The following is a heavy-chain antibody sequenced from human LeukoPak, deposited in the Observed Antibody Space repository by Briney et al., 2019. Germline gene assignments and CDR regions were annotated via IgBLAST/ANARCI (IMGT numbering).Heavy chain of an antibody. J-gene: IGHJ5*02. D-gene: IGHD6-19*01. CDR1: GFTFSSYS. CDR2: ISSSSSTI. V-gene: IGHV3-48*01. Sequence: GGSLRLSCAASGFTFSSYSMNWVRQAPGKGLEWVSYISSSSSTIYYADSVKGRFTISRDNAKNSLYLQMNNLRAEDTAVYYCARVSIAVAGTGWFDPWGQGTLVTVSS. CDR3: ARVSIAVAGTGWFDP.